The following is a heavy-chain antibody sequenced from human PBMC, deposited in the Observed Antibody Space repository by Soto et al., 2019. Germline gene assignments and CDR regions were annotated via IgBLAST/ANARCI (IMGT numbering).Heavy chain of an antibody. D-gene: IGHD5-18*01. CDR1: GFTFSGHY. CDR2: LTNDGGYT. Sequence: PGGSLRLSCKASGFTFSGHYMNWIRQAPGKGLEWLAYLTNDGGYTYYADSVRGRFTIWRDNAKDSLYLQINDLRADDTGVYYCAKDRRDHNTRTDASDVWGQGTTVTVSS. J-gene: IGHJ3*01. V-gene: IGHV3-11*01. CDR3: AKDRRDHNTRTDASDV.